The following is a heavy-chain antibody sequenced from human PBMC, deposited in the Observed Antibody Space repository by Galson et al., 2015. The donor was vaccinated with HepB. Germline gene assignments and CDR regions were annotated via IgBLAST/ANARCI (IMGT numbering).Heavy chain of an antibody. V-gene: IGHV1-24*01. CDR3: ATVDSRNYYDSSGYPPSFDY. D-gene: IGHD3-22*01. CDR2: FDTEDGET. Sequence: SVKVSCKVSGYTLTELSMHWVRQAPGKGLEWMGGFDTEDGETIYAQKFQGRVTMTEDTSTDTAYMELSSLRSEDTAVYYCATVDSRNYYDSSGYPPSFDYWGQGTLVTVSS. J-gene: IGHJ4*02. CDR1: GYTLTELS.